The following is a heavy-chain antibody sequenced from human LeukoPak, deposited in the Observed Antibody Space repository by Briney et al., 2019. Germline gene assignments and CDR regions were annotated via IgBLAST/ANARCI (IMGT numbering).Heavy chain of an antibody. D-gene: IGHD6-19*01. CDR3: ARDQGIAVAGTDY. CDR2: ISYDGSNK. J-gene: IGHJ4*02. Sequence: GGSLRLSCAASGFTFSSYGMHWVRQAPGKGLEWVAVISYDGSNKYYADSVKGRFTISRDNSKNTLYLQMNSLRAEDTAVYYCARDQGIAVAGTDYWGQGTLVTVSS. V-gene: IGHV3-30*03. CDR1: GFTFSSYG.